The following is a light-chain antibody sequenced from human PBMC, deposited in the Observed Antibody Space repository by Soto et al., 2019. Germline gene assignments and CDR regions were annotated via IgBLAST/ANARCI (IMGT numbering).Light chain of an antibody. CDR1: QNIDNK. Sequence: EIVLTQSPATLSVSPGERATLSSRASQNIDNKLVWYQQKPGQAPSLLLSNAVTRAPGIPARFSGSGFGTEFTLTISSLQPEDFAIYYCQQYKSWWPITFGQGTRLEI. V-gene: IGKV3-15*01. J-gene: IGKJ5*01. CDR3: QQYKSWWPIT. CDR2: NAV.